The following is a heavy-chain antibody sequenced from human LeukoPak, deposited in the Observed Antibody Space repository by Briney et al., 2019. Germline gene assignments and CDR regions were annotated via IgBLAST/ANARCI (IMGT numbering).Heavy chain of an antibody. CDR1: GFTFSSYA. CDR2: ISYDGSKK. Sequence: GGSLRLSCATSGFTFSSYAMHWVRQAPGKGLEWVAVISYDGSKKYYADSVKGRFTISRDNSKNTQHLQMNSLRAEDTAVYYCAKDINYYDSSGYYYDYYYYYMDVWGKGTTVTVSS. V-gene: IGHV3-30*04. J-gene: IGHJ6*03. D-gene: IGHD3-22*01. CDR3: AKDINYYDSSGYYYDYYYYYMDV.